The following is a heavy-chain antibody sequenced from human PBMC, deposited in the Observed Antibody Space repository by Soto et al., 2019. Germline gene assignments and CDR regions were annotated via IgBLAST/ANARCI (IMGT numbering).Heavy chain of an antibody. V-gene: IGHV4-59*07. CDR1: GGSITSYY. J-gene: IGHJ3*02. CDR3: ARDRHWYGSGGPFYPAGSFDI. Sequence: QVHLLQSGPGLVKPSDTLSLTCTFSGGSITSYYWSWIRQPPGKGLEWIGYIFHGLGPNYNSSLRGRVSISVDTSKNQLSLELRSLTAADTAVYYCARDRHWYGSGGPFYPAGSFDIWGQGTMVAVST. D-gene: IGHD2-15*01. CDR2: IFHGLGP.